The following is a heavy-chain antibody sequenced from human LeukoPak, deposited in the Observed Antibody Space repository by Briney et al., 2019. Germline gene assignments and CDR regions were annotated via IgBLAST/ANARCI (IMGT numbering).Heavy chain of an antibody. CDR2: MYSGDST. V-gene: IGHV3-53*01. CDR1: GFTVRSNY. Sequence: GGSLRLSCAASGFTVRSNYMTWVRQAPGKGLEWVSVMYSGDSTYYDDSVKGRFTISRDNSKNTLDLQMNSLRDEDTGVYYCARADGYSSWFVHWGQGTLVTVFS. D-gene: IGHD5-18*01. J-gene: IGHJ5*02. CDR3: ARADGYSSWFVH.